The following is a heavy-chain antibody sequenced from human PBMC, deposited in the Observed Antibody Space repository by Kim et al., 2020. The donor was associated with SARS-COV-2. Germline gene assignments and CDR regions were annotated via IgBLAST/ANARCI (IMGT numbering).Heavy chain of an antibody. D-gene: IGHD1-26*01. CDR3: AREYS. J-gene: IGHJ4*02. CDR2: NAGNGNT. Sequence: NAGNGNTKYSQKFQGRVTITRDTSASTAYMELSSLRSEDTAVYYCAREYSWGQGTLVTVSS. V-gene: IGHV1-3*01.